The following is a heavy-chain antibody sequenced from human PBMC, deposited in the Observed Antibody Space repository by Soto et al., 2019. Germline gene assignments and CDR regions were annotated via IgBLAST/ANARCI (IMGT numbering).Heavy chain of an antibody. D-gene: IGHD3-3*01. CDR2: ISYDGSNK. J-gene: IGHJ6*02. Sequence: SGFTFSSYGMHWVRQAPGKGLEWVAVISYDGSNKYYADSVKGRFTISRDNSKNTLYLQMNSLRAEDTAVYYCAKDFFPGNYYYCCMDVWDQGTTVTVSS. CDR1: GFTFSSYG. CDR3: AKDFFPGNYYYCCMDV. V-gene: IGHV3-30*18.